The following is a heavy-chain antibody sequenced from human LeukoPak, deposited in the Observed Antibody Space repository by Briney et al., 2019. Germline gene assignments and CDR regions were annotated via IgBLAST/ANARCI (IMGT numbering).Heavy chain of an antibody. D-gene: IGHD6-19*01. CDR2: IYYSGST. V-gene: IGHV4-59*01. Sequence: PSETLSLTCTVPGGSISSYYWSWIRQPPGKGLEWIWYIYYSGSTKYNPSLKSRVTISVETTKNQFSLKLSSVTAADTAVYYCATASSGLDYWGQGTLFTVSS. CDR1: GGSISSYY. J-gene: IGHJ4*02. CDR3: ATASSGLDY.